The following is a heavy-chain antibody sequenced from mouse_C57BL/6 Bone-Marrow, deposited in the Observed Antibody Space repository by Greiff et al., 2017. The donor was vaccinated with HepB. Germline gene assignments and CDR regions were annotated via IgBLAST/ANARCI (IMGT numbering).Heavy chain of an antibody. CDR1: GYTFTDYY. J-gene: IGHJ1*03. CDR2: INPNNGGT. V-gene: IGHV1-26*01. Sequence: VQLQQSGPELVKPGASVKISCKASGYTFTDYYMNWVKQSHGKSLEWIGDINPNNGGTSYNQKFKGKATLTVDKSSSTAYMELRSLTSEDSAVYYCARHSSGRYFDVWGTGTTVTVSS. D-gene: IGHD2-12*01. CDR3: ARHSSGRYFDV.